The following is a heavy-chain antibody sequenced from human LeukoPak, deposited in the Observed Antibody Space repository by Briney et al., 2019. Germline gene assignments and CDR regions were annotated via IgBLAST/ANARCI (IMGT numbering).Heavy chain of an antibody. Sequence: TSETLSLTCAVYGGSFSGYYWSWIRQPAGKGLEWIGRIYTSENTNYNPSLKSRVTISLDTSKNLFSLKLSSVTAADTAVYYCTRGTGLLPDYWGQGTLVTVSS. CDR1: GGSFSGYY. J-gene: IGHJ4*02. CDR2: IYTSENT. D-gene: IGHD7-27*01. V-gene: IGHV4-59*10. CDR3: TRGTGLLPDY.